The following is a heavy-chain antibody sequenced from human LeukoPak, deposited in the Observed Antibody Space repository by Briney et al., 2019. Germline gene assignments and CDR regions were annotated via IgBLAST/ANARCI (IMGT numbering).Heavy chain of an antibody. CDR2: INHSGST. Sequence: SETLSLTGAVYGGSFSGYYWSWIRQPPGKGLEWIGEINHSGSTNYNPSLKSRVTISVDTSKNQFSLKLSSVTAADTAVYYCARVGWYSSSWYRYYYYMDVWGKGTTVTVSS. V-gene: IGHV4-34*01. D-gene: IGHD6-13*01. J-gene: IGHJ6*03. CDR3: ARVGWYSSSWYRYYYYMDV. CDR1: GGSFSGYY.